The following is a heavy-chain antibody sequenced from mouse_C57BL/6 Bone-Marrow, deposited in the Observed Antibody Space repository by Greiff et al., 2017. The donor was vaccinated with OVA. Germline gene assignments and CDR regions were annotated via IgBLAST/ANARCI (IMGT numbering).Heavy chain of an antibody. CDR3: ARTLYDYFWFAY. D-gene: IGHD2-4*01. Sequence: QVQLQQSGAELVKPGASVKLSCKASGYTFTSYWMQWVKQRPGQALEWIGGIVPSDSYPTYIQKFKGKATLTVATSSSTAYMQLSSLTSEDSAVYYCARTLYDYFWFAYWGQGTLVTVSA. CDR2: IVPSDSYP. CDR1: GYTFTSYW. J-gene: IGHJ3*01. V-gene: IGHV1-50*01.